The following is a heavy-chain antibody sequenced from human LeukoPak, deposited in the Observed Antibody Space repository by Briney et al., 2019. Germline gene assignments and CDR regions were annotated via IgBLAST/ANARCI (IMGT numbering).Heavy chain of an antibody. CDR1: GYTFTGYY. D-gene: IGHD2-8*01. J-gene: IGHJ3*02. CDR3: ARQRGGQYEDAFDI. Sequence: ASVKVSCKASGYTFTGYYMHWVRQAPGQGLEWMGGINPNSGGTNYAQKFQGRVTMTRDTSTSTVYMELSSLRSEDTAVYYCARQRGGQYEDAFDIWGQGTMVTVSS. V-gene: IGHV1-2*02. CDR2: INPNSGGT.